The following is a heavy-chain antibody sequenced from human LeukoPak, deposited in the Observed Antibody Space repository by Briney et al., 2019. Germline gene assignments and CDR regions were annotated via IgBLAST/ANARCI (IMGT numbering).Heavy chain of an antibody. CDR3: ARGDYYDSSGYYGEGFDY. D-gene: IGHD3-22*01. J-gene: IGHJ4*02. CDR1: GGSISSSSYY. CDR2: IYYSGST. Sequence: SETLSLTCTVSGGSISSSSYYWGWIRQPPGKGLEWIGGIYYSGSTYYNPSLKSRVTISVDTSKNQFSLKLSSVTAADTAVYYCARGDYYDSSGYYGEGFDYWGQGTLVTVSS. V-gene: IGHV4-39*07.